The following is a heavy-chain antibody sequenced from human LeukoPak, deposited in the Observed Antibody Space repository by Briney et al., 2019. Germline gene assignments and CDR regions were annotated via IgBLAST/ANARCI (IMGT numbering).Heavy chain of an antibody. D-gene: IGHD3-10*01. Sequence: PGGSLRLSCAASGFTFSSYWMYWVRQAPGKGLVWVSRINSDGSSTSYADSVKGRFTISRDNSKNTLYLQMNSLRAEDTAVYYCAKGREVTYYYGSGSHFFDAFDIWGQGTMVTVSS. CDR2: INSDGSST. V-gene: IGHV3-74*01. J-gene: IGHJ3*02. CDR1: GFTFSSYW. CDR3: AKGREVTYYYGSGSHFFDAFDI.